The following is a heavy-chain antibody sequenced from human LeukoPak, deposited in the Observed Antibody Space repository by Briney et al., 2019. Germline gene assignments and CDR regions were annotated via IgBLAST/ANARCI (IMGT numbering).Heavy chain of an antibody. CDR2: ISTGSSTI. V-gene: IGHV3-48*02. CDR1: GFTFSTYS. Sequence: PGGSLRLSCAASGFTFSTYSMNWVRQAPGKGLEWVSFISTGSSTIYYADSVKGQFTISRDNAKNSLYLQMNSLRDEDTAVYYCARVAEIQLWLRSAFDYWGQGTLVTVSS. CDR3: ARVAEIQLWLRSAFDY. J-gene: IGHJ4*02. D-gene: IGHD5-18*01.